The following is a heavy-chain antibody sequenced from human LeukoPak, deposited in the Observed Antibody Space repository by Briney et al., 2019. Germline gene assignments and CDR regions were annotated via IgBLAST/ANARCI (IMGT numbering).Heavy chain of an antibody. V-gene: IGHV3-30*03. Sequence: GGSLRLSCAASGFTFSSYGMHWVRQAPGKGLERVAVISYDGSNKYYADSVKGRFTISRDNAKNSLYLQMNSLRAEDTAVYYCARGSTMIVTDAFDIWGQGTMVTVSS. CDR2: ISYDGSNK. J-gene: IGHJ3*02. D-gene: IGHD3-22*01. CDR3: ARGSTMIVTDAFDI. CDR1: GFTFSSYG.